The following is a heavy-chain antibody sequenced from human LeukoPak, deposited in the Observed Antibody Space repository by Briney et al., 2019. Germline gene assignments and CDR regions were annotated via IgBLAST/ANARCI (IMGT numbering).Heavy chain of an antibody. Sequence: GGSLRLSCAASGFTFSSYAMSSVRQAPGKGLEWDSAISGSGGSTYYADSVKGRFTISRDHSKNALYLQMNSLRAEDTAVYYCAKDTHPYCSGGSCYSTFDYWGQGTLVTVSS. V-gene: IGHV3-23*01. J-gene: IGHJ4*02. D-gene: IGHD2-15*01. CDR2: ISGSGGST. CDR1: GFTFSSYA. CDR3: AKDTHPYCSGGSCYSTFDY.